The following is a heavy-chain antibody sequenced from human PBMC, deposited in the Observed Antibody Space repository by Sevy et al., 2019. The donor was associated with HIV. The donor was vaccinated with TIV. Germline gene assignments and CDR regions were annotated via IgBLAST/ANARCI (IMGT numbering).Heavy chain of an antibody. CDR3: AMDADWSLNY. CDR1: GFTFSDYV. J-gene: IGHJ4*02. V-gene: IGHV3-30*04. D-gene: IGHD3-9*01. Sequence: GGSLRLSCAASGFTFSDYVMHWVRQAPGKGLEWLARISHDTTVKYYADSLKGRFTISRDNSKNTLYLQMNSLRHEDTAVYHCAMDADWSLNYWGQGTLVTVSS. CDR2: ISHDTTVK.